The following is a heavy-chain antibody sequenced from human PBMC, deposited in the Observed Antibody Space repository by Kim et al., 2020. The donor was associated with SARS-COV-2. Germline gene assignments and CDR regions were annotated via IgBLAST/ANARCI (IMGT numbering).Heavy chain of an antibody. CDR1: GGSINNYY. CDR3: ARRAWGYSGSYYFDN. CDR2: IYHSGST. J-gene: IGHJ4*02. V-gene: IGHV4-59*01. Sequence: SETLSLTCTVSGGSINNYYWSWIRQPPGKTLEWIGYIYHSGSTNYNPSLRSRVTMSVDTPKNQFSLKLNSVTAADTAVYYCARRAWGYSGSYYFDNWGQG. D-gene: IGHD3-10*01.